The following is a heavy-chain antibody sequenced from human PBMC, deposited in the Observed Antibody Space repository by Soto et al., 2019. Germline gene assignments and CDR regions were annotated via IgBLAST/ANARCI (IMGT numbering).Heavy chain of an antibody. J-gene: IGHJ4*02. Sequence: AGGSLRLSCAASGFTFNKHGMHWVRQAPGKGLEWVAVVSYDGSQQFYADSVKGRFTISRDNSKNTVYLQMNSLRREDAAIYYCAKSHGYSSGWRADSWGQRTLVTVSS. CDR2: VSYDGSQQ. D-gene: IGHD6-19*01. V-gene: IGHV3-30*18. CDR1: GFTFNKHG. CDR3: AKSHGYSSGWRADS.